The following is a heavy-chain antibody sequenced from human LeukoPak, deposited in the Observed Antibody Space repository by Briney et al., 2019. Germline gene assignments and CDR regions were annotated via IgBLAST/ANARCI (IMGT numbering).Heavy chain of an antibody. CDR3: ARAEMATTVLSY. J-gene: IGHJ4*02. D-gene: IGHD5-24*01. CDR2: IIPILGIA. Sequence: VKVXCKASGGTFSSYAISWVRQAPGQGLEWMGRIIPILGIANYAQKFQGRVTITADKSTSTAYMELSSLRSEDTAVYYCARAEMATTVLSYWGQGTLVTVSS. V-gene: IGHV1-69*10. CDR1: GGTFSSYA.